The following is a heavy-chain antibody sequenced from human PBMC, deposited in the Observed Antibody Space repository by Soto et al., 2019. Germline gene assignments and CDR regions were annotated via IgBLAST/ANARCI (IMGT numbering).Heavy chain of an antibody. D-gene: IGHD1-7*01. CDR2: IYYSGST. CDR3: AREGQSSWNYEGFDP. CDR1: GVSISSGDYY. J-gene: IGHJ5*02. Sequence: SETLSLTCTVSGVSISSGDYYWSWIRQPPGKGLEWIGYIYYSGSTYYNPSLKSRVTISVDTSKNQFSLKLSSVTAADTAVYYCAREGQSSWNYEGFDPWGQGTLVTVSS. V-gene: IGHV4-30-4*01.